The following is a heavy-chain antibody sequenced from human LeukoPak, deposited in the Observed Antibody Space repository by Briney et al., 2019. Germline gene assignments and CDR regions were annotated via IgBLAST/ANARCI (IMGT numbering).Heavy chain of an antibody. J-gene: IGHJ4*02. V-gene: IGHV3-48*03. Sequence: SGGSLRLSCAASGFTFSSYEMNWVRQAPGKGLEWVSYISSSGSTIYYADSVKGRFTISRDNAKNSLYLQMNSLRAEDTAVYYCARDYPKRFLEWPVVYWGQGTLVTVSS. CDR1: GFTFSSYE. CDR2: ISSSGSTI. D-gene: IGHD3-3*01. CDR3: ARDYPKRFLEWPVVY.